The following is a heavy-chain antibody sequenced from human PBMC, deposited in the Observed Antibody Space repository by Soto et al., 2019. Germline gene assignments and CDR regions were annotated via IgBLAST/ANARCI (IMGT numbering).Heavy chain of an antibody. CDR3: ATVILVDTAMGGYYFDY. Sequence: ASVKVSCKVSGYTLTELSMHWVRQAPGKGLEWMGGFDPEDGETIYAQKFQGRVTMTEDTSTDTAYMELSSLRSEDTAVYYCATVILVDTAMGGYYFDYWGKGTLVTVS. CDR1: GYTLTELS. V-gene: IGHV1-24*01. CDR2: FDPEDGET. D-gene: IGHD5-18*01. J-gene: IGHJ4*02.